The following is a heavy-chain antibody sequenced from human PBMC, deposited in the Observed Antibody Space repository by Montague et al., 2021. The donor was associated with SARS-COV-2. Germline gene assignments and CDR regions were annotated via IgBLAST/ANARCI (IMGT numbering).Heavy chain of an antibody. J-gene: IGHJ3*02. V-gene: IGHV4-39*01. Sequence: SETLSLTCTVSGASITRNYYWGWIRQPPGEGLEWVGNIYYSGTTFINPSLESRVTISVDASKNQFSLNLTSVTAADTAVYYCARPLVRGVPKAFDIWGQGALVIVSS. CDR3: ARPLVRGVPKAFDI. CDR1: GASITRNYY. D-gene: IGHD3-10*01. CDR2: IYYSGTT.